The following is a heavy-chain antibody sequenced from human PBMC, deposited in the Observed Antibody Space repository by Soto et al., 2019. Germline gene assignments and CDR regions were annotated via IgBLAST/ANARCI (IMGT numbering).Heavy chain of an antibody. Sequence: PGGSLRLSCAASGFTFINYAMSWVRQAPGKGLEWVSAISGSGGGTYYADSVKGRFTIFRDNSKNTLYLQMNNLRAEDTAVYSCAKAWMDNARQRYFDHWGQGTLVTVSS. CDR1: GFTFINYA. CDR3: AKAWMDNARQRYFDH. D-gene: IGHD5-12*01. J-gene: IGHJ4*02. CDR2: ISGSGGGT. V-gene: IGHV3-23*01.